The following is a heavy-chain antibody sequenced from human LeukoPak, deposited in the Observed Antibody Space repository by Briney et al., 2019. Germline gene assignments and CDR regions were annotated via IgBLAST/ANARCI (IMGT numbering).Heavy chain of an antibody. CDR1: GFTFSSYA. CDR2: ISYDGSNK. Sequence: PGGSLRLSCAASGFTFSSYAMHWVRQAPGKGLEWVAVISYDGSNKYYADSVKGRFTISRDNSKNTLYLQMNSLRAEDTAVYYCAKPRDSSGYYYAFDIWGQGTMVTVSS. V-gene: IGHV3-30-3*02. J-gene: IGHJ3*02. D-gene: IGHD3-22*01. CDR3: AKPRDSSGYYYAFDI.